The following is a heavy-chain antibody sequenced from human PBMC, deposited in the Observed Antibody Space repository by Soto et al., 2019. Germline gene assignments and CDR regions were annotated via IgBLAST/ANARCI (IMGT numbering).Heavy chain of an antibody. J-gene: IGHJ5*02. V-gene: IGHV4-30-2*01. CDR3: ARGYLAAAGYNWFDP. CDR2: IYHRGGT. D-gene: IGHD6-13*01. Sequence: TLSLPCAVSAGSISSGGYSWSWIRQPPGKGLEWIGYIYHRGGTYYNPSLESRVTISVDRSKNQFSLKLSSVTAADTAVYYCARGYLAAAGYNWFDPWGQGTLVTVSS. CDR1: AGSISSGGYS.